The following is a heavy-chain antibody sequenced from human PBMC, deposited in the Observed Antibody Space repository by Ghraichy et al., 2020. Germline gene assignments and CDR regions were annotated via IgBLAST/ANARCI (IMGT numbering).Heavy chain of an antibody. J-gene: IGHJ4*02. D-gene: IGHD1-20*01. CDR1: GFAFSSYA. CDR3: ATARGVTGVITNDY. CDR2: ISNGGDNT. Sequence: GGSLRLSCAVSGFAFSSYAMSWVRQAPGKGLEWVSSISNGGDNTYYADSVKGRFTISRDNSKNTLYVHMNSLRAEDTAIYYCATARGVTGVITNDYWGLGTLVTVSS. V-gene: IGHV3-23*01.